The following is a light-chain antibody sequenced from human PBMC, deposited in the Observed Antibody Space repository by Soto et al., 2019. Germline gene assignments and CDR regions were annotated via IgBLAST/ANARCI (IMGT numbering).Light chain of an antibody. CDR3: QQYGSSYT. CDR2: GAS. Sequence: EIVLTQSPGTLSLSPGERATLSCRASQSVSSSYLAWYQQKPGQAPRLLIYGASSRATGIPDRFSGSGSGTYFTITISRLEPDDFAVYYCQQYGSSYTFGQGTKLEIK. CDR1: QSVSSSY. J-gene: IGKJ2*01. V-gene: IGKV3-20*01.